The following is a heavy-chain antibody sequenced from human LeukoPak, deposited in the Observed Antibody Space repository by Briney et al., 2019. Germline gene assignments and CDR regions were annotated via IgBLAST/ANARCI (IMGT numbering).Heavy chain of an antibody. Sequence: SVKVSCKASGGTLSSYAISWVRQAPGQGLEWMGRIIPIFGTANYAQKFRGRVTITADKSTSTAYMELSSLRSEDTAVYYCARGVAVAGPWFDPWGQGTLVTVSS. CDR3: ARGVAVAGPWFDP. D-gene: IGHD6-19*01. CDR2: IIPIFGTA. J-gene: IGHJ5*02. V-gene: IGHV1-69*06. CDR1: GGTLSSYA.